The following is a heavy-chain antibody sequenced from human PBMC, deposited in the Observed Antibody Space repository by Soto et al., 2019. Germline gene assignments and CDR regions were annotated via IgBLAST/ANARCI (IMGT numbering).Heavy chain of an antibody. CDR1: GFTCSRHG. Sequence: GGSLRLSCAASGFTCSRHGMHWVRQAPGKGLEWVAVISYDGSNKYYADSVKGRFTISRDNSKNTLYLQMNSLRAEDTAVYYCAKNRVVVTEDGMDVWGQGTTVTVSS. J-gene: IGHJ6*02. CDR3: AKNRVVVTEDGMDV. CDR2: ISYDGSNK. D-gene: IGHD2-21*02. V-gene: IGHV3-30*18.